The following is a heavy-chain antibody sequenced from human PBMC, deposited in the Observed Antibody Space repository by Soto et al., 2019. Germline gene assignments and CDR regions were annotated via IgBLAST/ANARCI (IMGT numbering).Heavy chain of an antibody. D-gene: IGHD4-17*01. CDR1: GFTFDDYA. J-gene: IGHJ4*02. CDR3: AKDVDYGGNSRCVDY. V-gene: IGHV3-9*01. Sequence: EVQLVESGGGLVQPGRSLRLSCAASGFTFDDYAMHWVRQAPGKGLEWVSGISWNSGSIGYADSVKGRFTISRDNAKNSLYLQMNSLRAEETALYYCAKDVDYGGNSRCVDYWGQGTLVTVSS. CDR2: ISWNSGSI.